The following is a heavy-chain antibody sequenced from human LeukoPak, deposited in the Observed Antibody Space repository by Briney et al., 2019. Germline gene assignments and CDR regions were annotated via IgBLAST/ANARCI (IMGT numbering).Heavy chain of an antibody. CDR2: IIPIFGTA. D-gene: IGHD1-26*01. CDR1: GGTFSSYA. J-gene: IGHJ3*02. V-gene: IGHV1-69*05. Sequence: ASXKVSCKASGGTFSSYAISWVRQAPGQGLEWMGRIIPIFGTANYAQKFQGRATITTDESTSTAYMELSSLRSEDTAVYYCARGTKGGIVGATGAFDIWGQGTMVTVSS. CDR3: ARGTKGGIVGATGAFDI.